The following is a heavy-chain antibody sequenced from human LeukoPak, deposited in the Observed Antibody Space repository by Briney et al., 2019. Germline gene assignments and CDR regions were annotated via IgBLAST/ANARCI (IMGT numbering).Heavy chain of an antibody. CDR1: GYSISSGYY. J-gene: IGHJ5*02. D-gene: IGHD6-13*01. V-gene: IGHV4-38-2*02. CDR3: ARIYSSSWFLNWFDP. CDR2: IHETGST. Sequence: SETLSLTCTVSGYSISSGYYWGWIRQPPGKGLEWIGSIHETGSTYNNPSLKSRLTISVDTSKNQFSLKLNSVTAADTAVYYCARIYSSSWFLNWFDPWGQGTLVTVSS.